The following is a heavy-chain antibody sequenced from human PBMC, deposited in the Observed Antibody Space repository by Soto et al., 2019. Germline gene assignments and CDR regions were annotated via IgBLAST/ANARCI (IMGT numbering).Heavy chain of an antibody. CDR1: CGSILVQSYY. J-gene: IGHJ5*02. V-gene: IGHV4-39*01. CDR2: SYYSGTS. CDR3: TRRYNWNDYYFDP. D-gene: IGHD1-20*01. Sequence: SETLSLTCTFSCGSILVQSYYWTWIRQTPGKGLEWVGSSYYSGTSYFNPALKGRVTISVDTSTNQFSLRLTSVTAADTAVYYCTRRYNWNDYYFDPWGQGTLVTVSS.